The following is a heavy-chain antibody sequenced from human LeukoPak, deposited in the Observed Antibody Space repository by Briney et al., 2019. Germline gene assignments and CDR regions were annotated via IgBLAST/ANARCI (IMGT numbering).Heavy chain of an antibody. CDR1: GGSISSSSYY. CDR3: ARKGPYYYYMDV. CDR2: IYYSGST. J-gene: IGHJ6*03. Sequence: PSETLSLTCTVSGGSISSSSYYWGWLRQPPGKGLEWIGSIYYSGSTYYNPSLKSRVTISVDTSKNQFSLKLSSVTAADTAVYYCARKGPYYYYMDVWGKGTTVTVSS. V-gene: IGHV4-39*01.